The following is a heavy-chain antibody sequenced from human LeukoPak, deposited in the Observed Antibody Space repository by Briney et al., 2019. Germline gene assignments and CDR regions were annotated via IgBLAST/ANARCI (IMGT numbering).Heavy chain of an antibody. CDR1: GFTLSNFA. Sequence: GGSLRLSCAVSGFTLSNFAMSWVRQAPGKGLEWVSGISSSGGSTYYPDSVKGRFTISRDNSKNTLYLQMNSLRAEDTAVYYCARDTPLNYWGQGTLVTVSS. J-gene: IGHJ4*02. CDR3: ARDTPLNY. V-gene: IGHV3-23*01. CDR2: ISSSGGST.